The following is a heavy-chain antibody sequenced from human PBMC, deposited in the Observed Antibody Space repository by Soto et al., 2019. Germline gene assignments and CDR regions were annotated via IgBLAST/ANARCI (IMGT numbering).Heavy chain of an antibody. D-gene: IGHD6-13*01. V-gene: IGHV4-34*01. CDR2: INHSGST. CDR3: ARYIAAAGFRYYYYGMDV. Sequence: ETVSLTCAVYGWSFSGYYWSWIRQPPWKGLEWIGEINHSGSTNYNPSLKSRVTISVDTSKNQFSLKLSSVTAADTAVYYCARYIAAAGFRYYYYGMDVWGQGTTVTVSS. CDR1: GWSFSGYY. J-gene: IGHJ6*02.